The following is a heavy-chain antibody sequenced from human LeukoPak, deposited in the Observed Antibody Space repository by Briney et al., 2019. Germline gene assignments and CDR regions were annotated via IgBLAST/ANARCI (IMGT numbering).Heavy chain of an antibody. CDR1: GGTFSSYA. Sequence: ASVKVSCKASGGTFSSYAIIWVRQAPGQGLEWMGGIIPIFGTANYAQKFQGRVTITTDESTSTAYMELSSLRSEDTAVYYCARDVDGYNLYYFDYWGQGTLVTVSS. V-gene: IGHV1-69*05. CDR2: IIPIFGTA. J-gene: IGHJ4*02. D-gene: IGHD5-24*01. CDR3: ARDVDGYNLYYFDY.